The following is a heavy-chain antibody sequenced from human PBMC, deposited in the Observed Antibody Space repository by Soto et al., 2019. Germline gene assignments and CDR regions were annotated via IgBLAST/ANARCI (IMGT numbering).Heavy chain of an antibody. D-gene: IGHD2-21*01. J-gene: IGHJ4*02. V-gene: IGHV3-9*01. CDR1: GFTVDDYA. CDR2: ISWNSETI. Sequence: GGSLRLSCAASGFTVDDYAMHWVRQAPGKGLEWVSGISWNSETIDYADSVKGRFTISRDNAKSSLFLQMNSLRPDDTALYYCEKDMKGGGMIPIHSFASGGQGTLVPVPS. CDR3: EKDMKGGGMIPIHSFAS.